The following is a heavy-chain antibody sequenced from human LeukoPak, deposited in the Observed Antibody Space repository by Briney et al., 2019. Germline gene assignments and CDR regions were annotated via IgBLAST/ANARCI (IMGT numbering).Heavy chain of an antibody. CDR1: GGSFSGYY. CDR2: INHSGST. Sequence: PSETLSLTCAVYGGSFSGYYWSWIRQPPGKGLGWIGEINHSGSTNYNPSLKSRVTISVDTSKNQFSLKLSSVTAADTAVYYCARVVIRWDTAMVFYYYYYMDVWGKGTTVTVSS. J-gene: IGHJ6*03. CDR3: ARVVIRWDTAMVFYYYYYMDV. V-gene: IGHV4-34*01. D-gene: IGHD5-18*01.